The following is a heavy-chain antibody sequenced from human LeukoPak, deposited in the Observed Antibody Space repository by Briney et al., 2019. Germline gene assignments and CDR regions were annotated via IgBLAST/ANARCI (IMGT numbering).Heavy chain of an antibody. CDR1: GFTFSDYP. J-gene: IGHJ4*02. Sequence: PGGSLRLSCAASGFTFSDYPMNWIRKAPGKGLEWVSNIRATSTTLYYQDYYADSVKGRFTVSRDNSKNTLYLQMNSLRAEDTAVYYCARDSSQWLADYWGQGTLVTVSS. V-gene: IGHV3-48*01. CDR2: IRATSTTL. CDR3: ARDSSQWLADY. D-gene: IGHD6-19*01.